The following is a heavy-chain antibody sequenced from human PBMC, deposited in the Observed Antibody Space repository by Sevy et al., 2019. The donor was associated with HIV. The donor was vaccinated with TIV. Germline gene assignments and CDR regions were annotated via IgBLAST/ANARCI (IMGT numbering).Heavy chain of an antibody. J-gene: IGHJ5*01. Sequence: GGSLRLSCVASGFTFDDYAMHGVRQAPGKGPEWVSGSSWNSGSIGYAESVKGRFTISRDNAKNSLYLQMNSLRVEDTALYYCAKGIGYSNGWYSWFDSWGQGTLVTVSS. V-gene: IGHV3-9*01. D-gene: IGHD6-19*01. CDR2: SSWNSGSI. CDR3: AKGIGYSNGWYSWFDS. CDR1: GFTFDDYA.